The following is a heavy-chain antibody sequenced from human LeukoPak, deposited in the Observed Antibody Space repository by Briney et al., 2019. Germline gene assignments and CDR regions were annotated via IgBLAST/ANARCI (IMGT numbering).Heavy chain of an antibody. Sequence: GGSLRLSCAASGFTFSSYGMHWVRQAPGKGLEWVAFIRYDGGKKYYADSVKGRFTISRDNSKNTLYLQMNSLRAEDTALYYCAKTGSWGSSNYYFDYWGQGTLVTVSS. CDR1: GFTFSSYG. CDR3: AKTGSWGSSNYYFDY. J-gene: IGHJ4*02. CDR2: IRYDGGKK. V-gene: IGHV3-30*02. D-gene: IGHD2-15*01.